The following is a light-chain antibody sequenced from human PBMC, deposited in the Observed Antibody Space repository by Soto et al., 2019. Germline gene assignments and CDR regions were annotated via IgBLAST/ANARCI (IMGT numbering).Light chain of an antibody. CDR3: NSYTTNNDFV. V-gene: IGLV2-14*03. Sequence: QSVLTQPAAVSGSPGQSITISCTGTSGDIDTYDFVSWYQVHPGKAPKLMIYDVTYRPSGVSDRFTGSRSDNAASLTISGLQPEDEAVYYCNSYTTNNDFVFGTGTKVTVL. CDR2: DVT. CDR1: SGDIDTYDF. J-gene: IGLJ1*01.